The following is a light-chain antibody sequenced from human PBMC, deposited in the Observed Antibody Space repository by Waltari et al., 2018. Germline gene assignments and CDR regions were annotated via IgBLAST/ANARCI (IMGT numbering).Light chain of an antibody. CDR2: EDN. J-gene: IGLJ3*02. CDR1: SSDIGSHNL. V-gene: IGLV2-23*01. CDR3: CSYAGRRRLM. Sequence: QSALTQTASVSGSPGQSITISCTGTSSDIGSHNLVSWYQKSPGKTPRLIIYEDNKRPSGASNRFSGSKSGNTASLTIFGLQAEDEGEYYCCSYAGRRRLMFGGGTKVTVL.